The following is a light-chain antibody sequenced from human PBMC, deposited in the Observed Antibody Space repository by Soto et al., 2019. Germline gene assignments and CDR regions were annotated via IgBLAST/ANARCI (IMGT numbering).Light chain of an antibody. J-gene: IGLJ3*02. CDR1: SSNIGNNY. CDR2: ENN. Sequence: SVLTQPPSVSAAPGQTVTISCSGSSSNIGNNYVSWYQQLPGTAPKLLIYENNKRPSGIPDRFSGSKSGTSATLGITGLQTGDEADYYCGTWDSSLSVWVFGGGTKLTVL. CDR3: GTWDSSLSVWV. V-gene: IGLV1-51*02.